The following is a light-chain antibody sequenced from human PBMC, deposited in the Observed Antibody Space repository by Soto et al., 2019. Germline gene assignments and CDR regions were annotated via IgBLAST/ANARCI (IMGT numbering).Light chain of an antibody. Sequence: DIVMTQSPDSLAESLGERATINCKSSQTVLYTSYNKSYLAWYQQKPGQPPKLLVYWASTRESGVPDRFSASGSGTDFTLTITSLQAEDVAVYYCQQYYSTPYTFGQGTKVEIK. J-gene: IGKJ2*01. CDR1: QTVLYTSYNKSY. CDR2: WAS. V-gene: IGKV4-1*01. CDR3: QQYYSTPYT.